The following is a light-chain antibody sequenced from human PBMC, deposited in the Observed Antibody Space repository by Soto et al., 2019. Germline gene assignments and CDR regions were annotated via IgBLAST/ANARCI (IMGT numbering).Light chain of an antibody. CDR2: EVS. Sequence: QSVLTQPASVSGSPGQSITISCTGTSSDVGGYTYVSWYQQHPGKAPKLMIYEVSNRPSGVSNRFSGSKSGNTASLTISGLQAEDEADYYCSSYTSTYTPYVLGTGTKVTVL. CDR1: SSDVGGYTY. V-gene: IGLV2-14*01. J-gene: IGLJ1*01. CDR3: SSYTSTYTPYV.